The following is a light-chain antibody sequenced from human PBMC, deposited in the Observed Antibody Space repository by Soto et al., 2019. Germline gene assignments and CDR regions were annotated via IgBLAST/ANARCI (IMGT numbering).Light chain of an antibody. J-gene: IGKJ1*01. CDR3: QQYNNYWT. Sequence: DIQMTQSPSTLSGSVGARVTITCRASQTISSWLAWYQQKPGKAPKLLIYKASTLKSGVPARFSGSGSGTDFTLTISSLQPDDFATYYCQQYNNYWTFGQGTKVDIK. CDR1: QTISSW. CDR2: KAS. V-gene: IGKV1-5*03.